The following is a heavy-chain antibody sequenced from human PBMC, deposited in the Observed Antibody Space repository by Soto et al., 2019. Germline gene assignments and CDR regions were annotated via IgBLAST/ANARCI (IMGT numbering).Heavy chain of an antibody. CDR2: ISWNSGSI. CDR3: AKVVAGTGGYFDY. Sequence: GGSLRLSCAASGFTFDDYAMHWVRQAPGKGLEWVSGISWNSGSIGYADSVKGRFTISRDNAKNSLYLQMNSLRAEDTALYYCAKVVAGTGGYFDYWGQGTLVTVSS. J-gene: IGHJ4*02. D-gene: IGHD6-19*01. CDR1: GFTFDDYA. V-gene: IGHV3-9*01.